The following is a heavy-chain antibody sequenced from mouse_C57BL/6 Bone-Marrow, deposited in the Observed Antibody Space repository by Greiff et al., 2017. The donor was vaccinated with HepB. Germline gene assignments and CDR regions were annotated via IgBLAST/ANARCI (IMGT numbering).Heavy chain of an antibody. D-gene: IGHD1-1*01. CDR3: ARSTVVKSYFDY. CDR1: GYTFTDYN. Sequence: VQLQQSGPELVKPGASVKMSCKASGYTFTDYNMHWVKQSHGKSLEWIGYINPNNGGTSYNQKFKGKATLTVNKSSSTAYMELRSLTSEDSAVYYCARSTVVKSYFDYWGQGTTLTVSS. CDR2: INPNNGGT. J-gene: IGHJ2*01. V-gene: IGHV1-22*01.